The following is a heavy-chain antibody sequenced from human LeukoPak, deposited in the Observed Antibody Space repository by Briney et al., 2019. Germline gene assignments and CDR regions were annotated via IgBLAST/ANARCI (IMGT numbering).Heavy chain of an antibody. Sequence: QPGGSLRLSCTASGFTFGSYAMSWVRQAPGKGLEWVSSISGGSEDTYYADSVKGRFTISRDNSKNTLYLQMNSLRAEDTAVYYCARGPADYYDSSGYPDYWGQGTLVSVSS. CDR1: GFTFGSYA. D-gene: IGHD3-22*01. CDR3: ARGPADYYDSSGYPDY. CDR2: ISGGSEDT. V-gene: IGHV3-23*01. J-gene: IGHJ4*02.